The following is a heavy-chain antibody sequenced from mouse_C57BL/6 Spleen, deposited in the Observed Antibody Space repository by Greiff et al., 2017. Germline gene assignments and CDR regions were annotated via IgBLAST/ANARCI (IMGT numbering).Heavy chain of an antibody. D-gene: IGHD1-1*01. CDR2: ISSGGDYI. Sequence: EVQLMESGEGLVKPGGSLKLSCAASGFTFSSYAMSWVRQTPEKRLEWVAYISSGGDYIYYADTVKGRFTISRDNARNTLYLQMSSLKSEDTAMYYCTTLLPPENYAMDYWGQGTSVTVSS. V-gene: IGHV5-9-1*02. CDR1: GFTFSSYA. CDR3: TTLLPPENYAMDY. J-gene: IGHJ4*01.